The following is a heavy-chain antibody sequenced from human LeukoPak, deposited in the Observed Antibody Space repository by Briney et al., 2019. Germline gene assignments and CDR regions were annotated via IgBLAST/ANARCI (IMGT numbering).Heavy chain of an antibody. CDR3: ARDGASSGWPDAFDI. J-gene: IGHJ3*02. D-gene: IGHD6-19*01. V-gene: IGHV4-39*07. Sequence: SETLSLTCTVSGGSISSSSYYWGWIRQPPGKGLEWIGSIYYSGSTYYNPSLKSRVTLSVDTSKNQFSLKLSSVTAADTAVYYCARDGASSGWPDAFDIWGQGTMVTVSS. CDR1: GGSISSSSYY. CDR2: IYYSGST.